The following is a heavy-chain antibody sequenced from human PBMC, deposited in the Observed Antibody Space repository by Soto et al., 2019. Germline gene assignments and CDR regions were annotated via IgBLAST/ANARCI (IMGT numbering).Heavy chain of an antibody. CDR1: EFTFSNFG. V-gene: IGHV3-33*01. CDR2: IYYDGSNE. CDR3: ARVDVVVAADAFDI. D-gene: IGHD2-15*01. J-gene: IGHJ3*02. Sequence: QVQLVESGGGVVQPGRSLRLSCAASEFTFSNFGMHWVRQAPGKGLEWVAVIYYDGSNEYYADSVKGRFTISRDNSKNTLYLQMNSLRAEDTAVYSCARVDVVVAADAFDIWGQGTMVTVSS.